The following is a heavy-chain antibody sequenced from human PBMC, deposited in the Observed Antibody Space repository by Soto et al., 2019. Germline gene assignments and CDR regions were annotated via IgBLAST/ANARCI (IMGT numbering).Heavy chain of an antibody. CDR3: ARGWGYDSTDYYYAY. D-gene: IGHD3-22*01. CDR2: IIPILGTA. J-gene: IGHJ4*02. Sequence: QVQLVQSGAEVRKPGPSVRVSCKASGGSFNRHTISWVRQAPGQGLEWMGGIIPILGTANHAQKFQGRVTIIADESTSTVYMELSSLRSDDTAIYYCARGWGYDSTDYYYAYWGQGTLVIVSS. CDR1: GGSFNRHT. V-gene: IGHV1-69*01.